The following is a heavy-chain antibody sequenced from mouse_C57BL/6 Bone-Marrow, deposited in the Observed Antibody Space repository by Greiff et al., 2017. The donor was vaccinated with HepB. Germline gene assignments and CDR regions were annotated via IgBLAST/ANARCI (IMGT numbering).Heavy chain of an antibody. CDR2: INYDGSST. CDR1: GFTFSDYY. Sequence: EVKVVESEGGLVQPGSSMKLSCTASGFTFSDYYMAWVRQVPEKGLEWVANINYDGSSTYYLDSLKSRFIISRDNAKNILYLQMSSLKSEDTATYYCARVFITTVGATGYFDVWGTGTTVTVSS. D-gene: IGHD1-1*01. V-gene: IGHV5-16*01. CDR3: ARVFITTVGATGYFDV. J-gene: IGHJ1*03.